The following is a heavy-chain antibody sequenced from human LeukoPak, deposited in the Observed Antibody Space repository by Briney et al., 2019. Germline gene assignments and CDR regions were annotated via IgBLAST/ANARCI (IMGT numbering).Heavy chain of an antibody. CDR2: FYTSGNT. CDR3: ARHRAEKATITDDTFDM. J-gene: IGHJ3*02. Sequence: SETLSLTSSVSGTSITPYSWSWIRQPPGRGLEWIGYFYTSGNTHQNPSLKSRVTMSIDASKNQFSLRLSSMTAADTAVYYCARHRAEKATITDDTFDMWGQGTMVTVSS. V-gene: IGHV4-4*09. D-gene: IGHD5-24*01. CDR1: GTSITPYS.